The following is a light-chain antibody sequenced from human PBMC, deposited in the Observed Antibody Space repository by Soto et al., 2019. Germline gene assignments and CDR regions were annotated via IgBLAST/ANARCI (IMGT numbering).Light chain of an antibody. CDR1: QSVGSSF. CDR2: DAS. J-gene: IGKJ1*01. V-gene: IGKV3-20*01. Sequence: EIVLTQSPGTLSLSPGERATLSCSASQSVGSSFLAWYRQKPGQAPRLLIYDASSRATGIPVRFSGSGSGTDFTLTISSLQPEDFAVYFCHQDFNLPWTFGQGTKVDIK. CDR3: HQDFNLPWT.